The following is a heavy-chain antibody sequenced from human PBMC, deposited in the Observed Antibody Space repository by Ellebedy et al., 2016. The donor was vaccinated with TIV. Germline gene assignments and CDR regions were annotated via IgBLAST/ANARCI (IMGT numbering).Heavy chain of an antibody. CDR3: ARGPLYGEYPNWFDP. V-gene: IGHV3-7*01. CDR2: IKQDGSEK. D-gene: IGHD4-17*01. J-gene: IGHJ5*02. Sequence: GGSLRLXXAASGFTFSSYWMSWVRQAPGKGLEWVANIKQDGSEKYYVDSVKGRFTISRDNAKNSLYLQMNSLRDEDTALYHCARGPLYGEYPNWFDPWGQGTLVTVSS. CDR1: GFTFSSYW.